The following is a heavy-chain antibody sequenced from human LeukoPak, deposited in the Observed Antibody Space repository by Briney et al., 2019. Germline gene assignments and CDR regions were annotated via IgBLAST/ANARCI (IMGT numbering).Heavy chain of an antibody. V-gene: IGHV3-11*04. J-gene: IGHJ4*02. CDR2: ISISGSII. Sequence: PGGSLRLSCAASGFTFSDYSMTWIRQAPGKGLEWVSHISISGSIIYYADSVKGRFTISRDNAKNSLYLQINSLGAEDTAVYYCARGRGYSHYPDYWGQGTLSTVSS. CDR1: GFTFSDYS. CDR3: ARGRGYSHYPDY. D-gene: IGHD4-11*01.